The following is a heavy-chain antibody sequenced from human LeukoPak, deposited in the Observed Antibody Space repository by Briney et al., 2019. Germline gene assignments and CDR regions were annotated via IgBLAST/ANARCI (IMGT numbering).Heavy chain of an antibody. J-gene: IGHJ4*02. D-gene: IGHD3-9*01. CDR2: ISAYNGNT. Sequence: GASVKVSCKASGYTFTSYGLSWVRQAPGQGLEWMGWISAYNGNTNYAQKLQGRVTMTTDTSTSTAYMELRSLRSDNTAVYYCAREGRGYDILTGAFDYWGQGTLVTVSS. V-gene: IGHV1-18*01. CDR1: GYTFTSYG. CDR3: AREGRGYDILTGAFDY.